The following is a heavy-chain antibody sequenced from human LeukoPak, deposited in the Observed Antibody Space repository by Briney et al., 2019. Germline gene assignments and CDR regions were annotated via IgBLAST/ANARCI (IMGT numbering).Heavy chain of an antibody. V-gene: IGHV3-48*03. J-gene: IGHJ4*02. D-gene: IGHD4-23*01. CDR1: GCTFSSYE. CDR3: AREPVVTGNFDY. CDR2: ISSSGSTI. Sequence: GGSLRLSCAASGCTFSSYEMNWVRQAPGKGLEWVSYISSSGSTIYYADSVKGRFTISRDNAKNSLYLQMNCHRAEDTAVYYCAREPVVTGNFDYWGQGNLVTVSS.